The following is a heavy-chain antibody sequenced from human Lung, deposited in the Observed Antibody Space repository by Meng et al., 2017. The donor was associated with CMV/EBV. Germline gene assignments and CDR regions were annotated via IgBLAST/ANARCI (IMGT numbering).Heavy chain of an antibody. Sequence: CAASGFSFSYYSMHWVRQAPGKWLEWVAVISYDGGNKYYADSVKGRFTISRDNSKNTLYLQMNSLRAEDTAVYYCARDDYSNYPVDHWGQGTLVTVSS. CDR3: ARDDYSNYPVDH. J-gene: IGHJ5*02. CDR2: ISYDGGNK. D-gene: IGHD4-11*01. V-gene: IGHV3-30*04. CDR1: GFSFSYYS.